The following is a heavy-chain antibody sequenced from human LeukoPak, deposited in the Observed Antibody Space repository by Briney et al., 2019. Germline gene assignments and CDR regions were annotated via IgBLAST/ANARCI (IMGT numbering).Heavy chain of an antibody. Sequence: GGSLRLSCAASGFTFDDYGMSWVRQGPGKGLEWVSGINWNGGNTGYADSVKGRFTISRDNAKNSLYLQMNSLRAEDTAVYYCGRVRSSGWLVDYWGQGTLVTVSS. V-gene: IGHV3-20*04. CDR2: INWNGGNT. J-gene: IGHJ4*02. D-gene: IGHD6-19*01. CDR3: GRVRSSGWLVDY. CDR1: GFTFDDYG.